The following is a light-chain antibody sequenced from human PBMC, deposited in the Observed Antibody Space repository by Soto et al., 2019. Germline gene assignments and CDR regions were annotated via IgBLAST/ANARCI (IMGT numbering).Light chain of an antibody. CDR2: AAS. Sequence: ETVMTQSPATLSVSPGESATLSCRASQSVGSNLAWYQQKPGQAPRLLIYAASTRATGIPARFSGSGSGTEFTLTISSLQSEDFALDYCQQYKNWPPVTFGGGTKVEFK. CDR1: QSVGSN. J-gene: IGKJ4*01. V-gene: IGKV3-15*01. CDR3: QQYKNWPPVT.